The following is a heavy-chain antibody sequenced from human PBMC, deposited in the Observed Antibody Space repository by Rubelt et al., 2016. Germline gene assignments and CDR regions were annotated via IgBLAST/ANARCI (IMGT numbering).Heavy chain of an antibody. CDR2: IYSGGST. Sequence: QLVESGGGVVQPGGSLRLSCAASGFTVSSKFMSWVRQAPGKGLEWVSVIYSGGSTDHAKSVQGRFSISRDNSKNTLYLQMNSLRAEDSAVYYCVSDPRDGDYTLDYWGQGTLVTVSS. V-gene: IGHV3-53*01. J-gene: IGHJ4*02. CDR1: GFTVSSKF. D-gene: IGHD4-17*01. CDR3: VSDPRDGDYTLDY.